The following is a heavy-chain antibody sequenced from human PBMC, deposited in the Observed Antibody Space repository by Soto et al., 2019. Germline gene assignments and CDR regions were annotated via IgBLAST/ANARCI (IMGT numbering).Heavy chain of an antibody. D-gene: IGHD4-17*01. V-gene: IGHV4-59*01. CDR2: IYYSGST. CDR3: AREGYGDSPDY. Sequence: SETLSLTCTVSGGSISSYYWSWIRQPPGKGLEWIGYIYYSGSTNYNPSLKSRVTISVDTSKNQFSLRLSSVTAADTAVYYCAREGYGDSPDYWGQGTLVTVSS. CDR1: GGSISSYY. J-gene: IGHJ4*02.